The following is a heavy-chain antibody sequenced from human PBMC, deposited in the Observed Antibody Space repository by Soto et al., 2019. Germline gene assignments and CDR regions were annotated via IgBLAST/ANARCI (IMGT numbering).Heavy chain of an antibody. V-gene: IGHV2-5*02. CDR2: IYWDDDK. J-gene: IGHJ4*02. CDR3: SHIITTVTTT. D-gene: IGHD4-17*01. Sequence: QITLKESGPTLVKPTQTLTLTCTFSGFSLSTSGVGVNWIRQPPGKALEWLALIYWDDDKRYSPSLKSRLTNXXDSAKNQVVLTMTNMYPVDTATYYCSHIITTVTTTGGQGTLVTVSS. CDR1: GFSLSTSGVG.